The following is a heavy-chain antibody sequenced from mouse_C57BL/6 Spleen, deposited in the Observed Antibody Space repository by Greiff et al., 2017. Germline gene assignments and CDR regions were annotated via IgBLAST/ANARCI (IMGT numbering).Heavy chain of an antibody. CDR2: IYPSDSET. D-gene: IGHD4-1*01. Sequence: QVQLQQPGAELVRPGSSVKLSCKASGYTFTSYWMDWVKQRPGQGLEWIGNIYPSDSETHYNQKFKDKATLTVDKSSSPAYMQLSSLTSEDSAVYYCAREGLGRGFDYWGQGTTLTVSS. CDR1: GYTFTSYW. CDR3: AREGLGRGFDY. J-gene: IGHJ2*01. V-gene: IGHV1-61*01.